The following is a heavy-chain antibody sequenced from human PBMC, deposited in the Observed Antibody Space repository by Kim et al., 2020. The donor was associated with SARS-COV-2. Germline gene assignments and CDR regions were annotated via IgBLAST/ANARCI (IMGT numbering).Heavy chain of an antibody. J-gene: IGHJ6*02. CDR3: ARDGSSGVSASYYYGMDV. D-gene: IGHD3-22*01. CDR2: ISYDGSNK. V-gene: IGHV3-30*04. CDR1: GFTFSSYA. Sequence: GGSLRLSCAASGFTFSSYAMHWVRQAPGKGLEWVAVISYDGSNKYYADSVKGRFTISRDSSKNTLYLQMNSLRVEDTAVYSCARDGSSGVSASYYYGMDVWGQGTTVTVS.